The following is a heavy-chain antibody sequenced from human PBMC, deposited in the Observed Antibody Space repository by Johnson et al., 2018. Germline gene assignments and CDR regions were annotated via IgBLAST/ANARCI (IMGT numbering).Heavy chain of an antibody. CDR2: INPSGST. D-gene: IGHD3-3*01. V-gene: IGHV4-34*01. J-gene: IGHJ6*02. Sequence: QVQLQQWGAGLLKPTVTLSLTCAVYGGSFSGYSWSWIRQPPGKGLEWIGEINPSGSTDYNPSLKSRVPISVDTSKNQFSLRLSSLTAADTAVYFCAKGPIFVERGGYYYYGMDVWGQGTTVTVSS. CDR3: AKGPIFVERGGYYYYGMDV. CDR1: GGSFSGYS.